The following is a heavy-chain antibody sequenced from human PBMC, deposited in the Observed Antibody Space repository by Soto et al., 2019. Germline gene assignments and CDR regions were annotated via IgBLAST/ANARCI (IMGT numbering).Heavy chain of an antibody. J-gene: IGHJ4*02. V-gene: IGHV4-34*01. Sequence: SETLSLTYDVYGGSFSGYTWTWIRQTPGKGLQWIGQINHSGSANYHPSLKSRVTISVHTSKSQFSLELSSVTAADTAVYYCARGLISGSHYSGGWYYFDSWGQGTQVTVS. D-gene: IGHD1-26*01. CDR1: GGSFSGYT. CDR2: INHSGSA. CDR3: ARGLISGSHYSGGWYYFDS.